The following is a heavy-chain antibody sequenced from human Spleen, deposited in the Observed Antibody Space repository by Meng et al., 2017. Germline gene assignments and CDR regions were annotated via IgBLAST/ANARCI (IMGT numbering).Heavy chain of an antibody. CDR3: ARGPTTMAHDFDY. CDR2: INHSGST. D-gene: IGHD4-11*01. Sequence: WGDGLLKLPEYLSLTCLVSGGAFSDYYWSWIRQPPGKGLEWIGEINHSGSTNYNPSLESRATISVDTSQNNLSLKLSSVTAADSAVYYCARGPTTMAHDFDYWGQGTLVTVSS. J-gene: IGHJ4*02. V-gene: IGHV4-34*01. CDR1: GGAFSDYY.